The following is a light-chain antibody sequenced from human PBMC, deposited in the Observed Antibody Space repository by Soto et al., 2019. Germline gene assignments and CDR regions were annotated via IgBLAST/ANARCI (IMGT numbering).Light chain of an antibody. J-gene: IGKJ1*01. CDR2: AAY. CDR3: QHYGPAPWT. V-gene: IGKV3-20*01. Sequence: EIVLTQSPGTLSLSPGERATLSCRASQTVRGNYLAWFQQKPGQAPRLLVYAAYSRAAGVPDRFSASGSGTDFSLTISRLEPEDFAVYYCQHYGPAPWTVGQGTKVEI. CDR1: QTVRGNY.